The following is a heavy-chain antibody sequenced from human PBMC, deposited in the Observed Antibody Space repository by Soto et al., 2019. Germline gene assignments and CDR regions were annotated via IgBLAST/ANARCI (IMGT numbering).Heavy chain of an antibody. J-gene: IGHJ6*03. CDR3: TRHPQMGLYYYYMDV. CDR1: GFTFSGSA. CDR2: IRSRANSYAT. V-gene: IGHV3-73*01. D-gene: IGHD1-26*01. Sequence: EVQLVESGGGLVQPGGSLKLSCAASGFTFSGSAMHWVRQASGKGLEWVGRIRSRANSYATAYAASVKGRFTISRDDSKHTAYLQMTSLNTEHKGVYYYTRHPQMGLYYYYMDVWGRGSPVTVSS.